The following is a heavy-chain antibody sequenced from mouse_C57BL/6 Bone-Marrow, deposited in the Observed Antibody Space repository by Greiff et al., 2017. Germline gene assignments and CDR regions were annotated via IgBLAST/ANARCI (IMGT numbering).Heavy chain of an antibody. Sequence: EVKLMESGGGLVQPGGSMKLSCAASGFTFSDSWMDWVRQSPEKGLEWVAEIRNKANNHATYYAESVKGRFTISRDDSKSSVYLQMNSLRAEDTGIYYCTRAPPLDAMDYWGQGTSVTVSS. CDR1: GFTFSDSW. V-gene: IGHV6-6*01. CDR3: TRAPPLDAMDY. D-gene: IGHD6-1*01. CDR2: IRNKANNHAT. J-gene: IGHJ4*01.